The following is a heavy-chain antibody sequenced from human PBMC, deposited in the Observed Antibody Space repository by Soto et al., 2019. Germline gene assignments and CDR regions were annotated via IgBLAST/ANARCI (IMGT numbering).Heavy chain of an antibody. D-gene: IGHD2-21*01. V-gene: IGHV4-31*03. CDR3: ARASISRCGDRSCPALFDP. CDR1: GCYILNDNWY. Sequence: SXETRSLPCTVSGCYILNDNWYWNWIRHHPGKGLEWIGYIYYTGTTYYSPSLESRVAIAVDTSQNQFSLKLVAVTAADTAVYFCARASISRCGDRSCPALFDPWGQGSLVTFSA. J-gene: IGHJ5*02. CDR2: IYYTGTT.